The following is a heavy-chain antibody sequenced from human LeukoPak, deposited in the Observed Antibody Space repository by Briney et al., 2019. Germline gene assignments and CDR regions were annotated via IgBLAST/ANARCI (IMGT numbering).Heavy chain of an antibody. V-gene: IGHV3-48*01. CDR3: ARDAGNSGFGCDL. J-gene: IGHJ5*02. Sequence: GGSLRLSCAASGFIFSQYSMNWVRQAPGKGLEWVSHIRSSSETFYADSVKGRFTISRDNARNSLYLQMNNLRGEDTAIYYCARDAGNSGFGCDLWGQGTLVTVSS. CDR1: GFIFSQYS. CDR2: IRSSSET. D-gene: IGHD6-19*01.